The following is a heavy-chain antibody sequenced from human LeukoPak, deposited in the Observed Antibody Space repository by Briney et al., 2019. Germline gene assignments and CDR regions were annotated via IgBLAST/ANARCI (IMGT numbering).Heavy chain of an antibody. Sequence: ASVKLSCKASGYTFTDYYIHWVRQAPGEEFEWMGCITHKSGATKFAQKFQGRFTLTRDTSISTVYMELSNLISDDTATYYCVSWAGGNSDVASFDYWGQGTLVTVSS. CDR1: GYTFTDYY. D-gene: IGHD1-14*01. CDR3: VSWAGGNSDVASFDY. V-gene: IGHV1-2*02. CDR2: ITHKSGAT. J-gene: IGHJ4*02.